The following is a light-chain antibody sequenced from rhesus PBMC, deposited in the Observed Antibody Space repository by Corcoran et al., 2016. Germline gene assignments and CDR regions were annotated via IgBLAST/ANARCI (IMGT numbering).Light chain of an antibody. J-gene: IGKJ1*01. CDR1: QGFSSC. Sequence: DIQMTQSPSSLPAPVGDKFTITCRASQGFSSCLAWYQQKPGKAPKLLSYTASRLQSGVPSRFSGSGSGTDYTLPIRSLQPEDFATYYCQQRFNTPPTFGRGTKVEIK. V-gene: IGKV1-18*01. CDR3: QQRFNTPPT. CDR2: TAS.